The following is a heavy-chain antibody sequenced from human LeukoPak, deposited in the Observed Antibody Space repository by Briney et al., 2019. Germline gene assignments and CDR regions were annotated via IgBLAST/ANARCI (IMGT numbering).Heavy chain of an antibody. CDR3: ARHDKRGWQLVRNAFDI. D-gene: IGHD6-6*01. CDR2: INHSGST. V-gene: IGHV4-39*01. CDR1: GGSISSGGYY. J-gene: IGHJ3*02. Sequence: SETLSLTCTVSGGSISSGGYYWNWIRQPPGKGLEWIGEINHSGSTNYNPSLKSRVTISVDTSKNQFSLKLSSVTAADTAVYYCARHDKRGWQLVRNAFDIWGQGTMVTVSS.